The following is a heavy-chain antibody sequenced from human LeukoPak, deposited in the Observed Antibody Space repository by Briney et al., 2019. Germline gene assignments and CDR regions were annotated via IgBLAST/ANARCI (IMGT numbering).Heavy chain of an antibody. CDR3: AKRYAVSYYFDY. V-gene: IGHV3-23*01. D-gene: IGHD2-2*01. CDR2: ISGSGGST. J-gene: IGHJ4*02. CDR1: GFTFSSYA. Sequence: GGSLRLSCAASGFTFSSYAMSWVRQAPGKGLEWVSAISGSGGSTYYADSVKGRFTISRDNSKNTLYLQMHSLRAEDTAVYYCAKRYAVSYYFDYWGQGTLVTVSS.